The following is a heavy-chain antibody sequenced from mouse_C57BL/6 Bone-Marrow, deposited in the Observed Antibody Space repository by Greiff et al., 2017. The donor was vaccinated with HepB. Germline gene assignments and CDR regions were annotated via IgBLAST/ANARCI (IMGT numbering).Heavy chain of an antibody. J-gene: IGHJ4*01. Sequence: VQLQQSGAELVKPGASVKISCKASGYTFTDYYINWVKQRPGQGLEWIGKIGPGSGSTYYNEKFKGKATLTADKSSSTAYMQLSSLTSEDSAVYFCAPFITTVVAKDYYYYAMDYWGQGTSVTVSS. CDR2: IGPGSGST. D-gene: IGHD1-1*01. V-gene: IGHV1-77*01. CDR3: APFITTVVAKDYYYYAMDY. CDR1: GYTFTDYY.